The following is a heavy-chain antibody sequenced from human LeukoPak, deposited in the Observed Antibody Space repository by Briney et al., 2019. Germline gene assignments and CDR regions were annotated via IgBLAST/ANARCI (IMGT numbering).Heavy chain of an antibody. CDR2: IGYDGRNI. CDR3: ARDQSGGGFNPDY. CDR1: GFTFLSYG. J-gene: IGHJ4*02. Sequence: PGGSLRLSCAASGFTFLSYGMHWVRQAPGKGLEWVAFIGYDGRNINYADSVKGRFTISRDNSKNTLYLQMKSLRAEDTAVYYCARDQSGGGFNPDYWGQGTLVTVSS. V-gene: IGHV3-30*02. D-gene: IGHD3-16*01.